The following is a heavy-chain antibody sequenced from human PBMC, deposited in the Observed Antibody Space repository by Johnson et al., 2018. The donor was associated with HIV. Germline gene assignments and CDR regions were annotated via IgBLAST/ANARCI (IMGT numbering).Heavy chain of an antibody. CDR3: ARYSSSSRDTFDI. V-gene: IGHV3-9*01. D-gene: IGHD6-13*01. J-gene: IGHJ3*02. CDR2: ISWNSGST. Sequence: VQLVESGGGFVRPGRSLILSYTAAGFTFGDYAMHWVRQAPGKGLEWVSGISWNSGSTSYADTVKGRFTISRDNAKNTLYLQMNSLRAEDTAVYYCARYSSSSRDTFDIWGQGTMVTVSS. CDR1: GFTFGDYA.